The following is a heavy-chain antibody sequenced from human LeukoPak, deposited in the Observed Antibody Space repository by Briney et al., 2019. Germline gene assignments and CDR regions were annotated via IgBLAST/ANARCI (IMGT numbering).Heavy chain of an antibody. CDR2: IRNDGSSE. Sequence: PGGSLRLSCAASGFTFSTSPIHWVRQAPGKGLEWVAFIRNDGSSESYADSVKGRLTISRDNSKNTLSLQMNSLKPGDTAVYFCATDGRWHCFDSWGQGTLVTVSS. CDR1: GFTFSTSP. CDR3: ATDGRWHCFDS. V-gene: IGHV3-30*02. D-gene: IGHD2-15*01. J-gene: IGHJ4*02.